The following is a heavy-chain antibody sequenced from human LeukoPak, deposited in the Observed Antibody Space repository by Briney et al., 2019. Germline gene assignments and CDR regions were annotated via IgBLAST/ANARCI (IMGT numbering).Heavy chain of an antibody. D-gene: IGHD3-16*01. V-gene: IGHV3-23*01. CDR1: GLTFSSYA. CDR3: ARKLWHRNDC. Sequence: GGSLRLSCAASGLTFSSYAMSWVRQAPGKGPEWVSAISGSGGSTYYADSVKGRFTVSRDNFKNTLYLQMNSLRAEDTALYYCARKLWHRNDCWGQGTLVTVSS. J-gene: IGHJ4*02. CDR2: ISGSGGST.